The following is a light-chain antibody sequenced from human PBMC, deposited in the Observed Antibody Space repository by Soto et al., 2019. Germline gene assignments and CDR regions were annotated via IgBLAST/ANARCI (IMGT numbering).Light chain of an antibody. CDR1: QSVSSN. J-gene: IGKJ4*01. CDR3: QQYNNWPPLT. Sequence: EIVMTQSPATLSVSPGERATLSCRASQSVSSNLAWYQQKPGQAPRLLIYGASTRATGIPARFSGSGSGTEFTLPISSLHSEDFAFYYCQQYNNWPPLTFGGGTKVEIK. CDR2: GAS. V-gene: IGKV3-15*01.